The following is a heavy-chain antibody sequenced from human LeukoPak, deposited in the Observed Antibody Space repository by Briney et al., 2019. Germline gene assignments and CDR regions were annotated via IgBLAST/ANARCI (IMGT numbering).Heavy chain of an antibody. J-gene: IGHJ4*02. V-gene: IGHV3-23*01. CDR2: ISGSGGST. Sequence: GRSLRLSCVASGFKFNDYAMHWVRQAPGKGLEWVSAISGSGGSTYYADSVKGRFTISRDNSKNTLYLQMNSLRAEDTAVYYCAKDWYITGTTLLFDYWGQGTLVTVSS. CDR3: AKDWYITGTTLLFDY. CDR1: GFKFNDYA. D-gene: IGHD1-20*01.